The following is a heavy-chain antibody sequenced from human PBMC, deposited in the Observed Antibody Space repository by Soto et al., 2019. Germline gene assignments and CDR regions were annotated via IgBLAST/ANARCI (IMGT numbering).Heavy chain of an antibody. V-gene: IGHV3-15*01. CDR2: IKSKTEGGRT. Sequence: EVPLVESGGGLVKPGGSLRLSCAASGFTFSNTWMSWVRQGPGKGLEWVGRIKSKTEGGRTDYAAPVKGRFTISRXDXXNTLSLQMNSLNTEDTAVYYCTADLRWEWELLRDYWGQGTLVTVSS. J-gene: IGHJ4*02. CDR1: GFTFSNTW. D-gene: IGHD1-26*01. CDR3: TADLRWEWELLRDY.